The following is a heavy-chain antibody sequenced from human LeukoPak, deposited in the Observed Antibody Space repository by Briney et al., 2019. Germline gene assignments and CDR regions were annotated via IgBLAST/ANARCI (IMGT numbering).Heavy chain of an antibody. V-gene: IGHV4-39*07. CDR2: IYYSGST. J-gene: IGHJ5*02. D-gene: IGHD3-10*01. Sequence: NPSETLSLTCTVSGGSISSSSYYWGWIRQPPGKGLEWIGSIYYSGSTYYNPSLKSRVTISVDTSKNQFSLKLSSVTAADTAVYYCARASWRGVPFDPWGQGTLVTVSS. CDR3: ARASWRGVPFDP. CDR1: GGSISSSSYY.